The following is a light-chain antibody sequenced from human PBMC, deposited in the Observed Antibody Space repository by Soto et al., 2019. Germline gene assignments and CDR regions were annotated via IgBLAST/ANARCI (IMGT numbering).Light chain of an antibody. CDR2: HAS. CDR1: QSIDRW. CDR3: QHYNSYGT. Sequence: DIQMTQSPSTLPASVGDRVTITCRASQSIDRWLAWYQQRPGKXPXXLIYHASSLETGVPSRFSGSGSGTEFTLTISSLHPDYSATYYCQHYNSYGTFGQGTKVDIK. V-gene: IGKV1-5*01. J-gene: IGKJ1*01.